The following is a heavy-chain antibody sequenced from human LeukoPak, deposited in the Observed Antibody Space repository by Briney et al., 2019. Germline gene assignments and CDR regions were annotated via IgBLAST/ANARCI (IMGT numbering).Heavy chain of an antibody. CDR1: GFTFSSYG. Sequence: QPGRSLRLSCAASGFTFSSYGMHWVRQAPGKGLEWVAVISYDGSNKYYADSVRGRFTISRDNSKNTLYLQMNSLRAEDTAVYYCAKDRDIVVVPAASLFDYWGQGTLVTVSS. CDR2: ISYDGSNK. CDR3: AKDRDIVVVPAASLFDY. J-gene: IGHJ4*02. V-gene: IGHV3-30*18. D-gene: IGHD2-2*01.